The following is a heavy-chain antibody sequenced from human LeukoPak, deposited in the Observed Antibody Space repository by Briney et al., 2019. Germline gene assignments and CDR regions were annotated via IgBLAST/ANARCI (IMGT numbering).Heavy chain of an antibody. CDR3: ARDITIFESGFDP. CDR2: ISAYNGNT. CDR1: GYTFTSYG. V-gene: IGHV1-18*01. Sequence: ASVKVSCRASGYTFTSYGISWVRQAPGQGLEWMGWISAYNGNTNYAQKLQGRVTITTDTSTSTAYMELRSLRSDDTAVYYCARDITIFESGFDPWGQGTLVTVSS. D-gene: IGHD3-3*01. J-gene: IGHJ5*02.